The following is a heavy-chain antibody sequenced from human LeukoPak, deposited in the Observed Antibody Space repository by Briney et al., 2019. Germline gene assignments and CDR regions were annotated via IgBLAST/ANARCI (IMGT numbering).Heavy chain of an antibody. J-gene: IGHJ4*02. V-gene: IGHV1-2*02. CDR2: INPNSGGT. CDR3: ARDMEDSRSFDY. CDR1: GYTSTGYY. D-gene: IGHD6-13*01. Sequence: ASVKVSCKASGYTSTGYYMHWVRQAPGQGLEWMGWINPNSGGTNYAQKFQGRVTMARDTSISTAYMELSRLRSDDTAVYYCARDMEDSRSFDYWGQGTLVTVSS.